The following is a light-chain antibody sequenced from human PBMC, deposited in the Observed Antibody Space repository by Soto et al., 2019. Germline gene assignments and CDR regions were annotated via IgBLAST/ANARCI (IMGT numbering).Light chain of an antibody. J-gene: IGKJ5*01. Sequence: IVLTASPGKLSLSPGERVTISCRPTPTVTTRLAWYQHKPGQAPTLLMSGASNRASGVPVRFSGSGSGTDFTLTITRLEPEDVALYYCQQYGGSPITFGLGARLEIK. CDR1: PTVTTR. CDR3: QQYGGSPIT. CDR2: GAS. V-gene: IGKV3-20*01.